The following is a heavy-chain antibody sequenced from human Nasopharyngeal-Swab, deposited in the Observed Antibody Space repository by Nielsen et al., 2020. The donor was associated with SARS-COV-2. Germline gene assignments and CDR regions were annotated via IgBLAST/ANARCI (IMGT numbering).Heavy chain of an antibody. CDR3: AKDRYCSGGACYFSGFDY. CDR1: GFTFGNYW. J-gene: IGHJ4*02. V-gene: IGHV3-23*01. D-gene: IGHD2-15*01. CDR2: VSGSGGTT. Sequence: GESLKISCVASGFTFGNYWMHWVRQVPGKGLEWVSGVSGSGGTTKYADSVKGRFTISRDNSKNKLYLQMHSLRVEDTAVYYCAKDRYCSGGACYFSGFDYWGLGTLVTVSS.